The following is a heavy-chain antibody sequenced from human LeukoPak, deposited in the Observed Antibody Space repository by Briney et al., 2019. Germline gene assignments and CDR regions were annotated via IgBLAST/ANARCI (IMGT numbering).Heavy chain of an antibody. V-gene: IGHV1-69*05. D-gene: IGHD3-10*01. CDR1: GGTFSSYA. CDR3: ARGQGDYYGSGSYYNFDY. CDR2: IIPIFGTA. Sequence: SVKVSCKASGGTFSSYAISWVRQAPGQGLEWMGRIIPIFGTANYAQKFQGRVTITTDQSTSTAYMELSSLRSEDTAVYYCARGQGDYYGSGSYYNFDYWGQGTLVTVSS. J-gene: IGHJ4*02.